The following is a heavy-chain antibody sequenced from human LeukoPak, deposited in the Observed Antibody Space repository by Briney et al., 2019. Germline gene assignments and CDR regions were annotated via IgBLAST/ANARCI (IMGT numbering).Heavy chain of an antibody. CDR2: TDDRGTL. CDR3: ARKIQLWSYWHFDL. J-gene: IGHJ2*01. CDR1: GGSISRDC. D-gene: IGHD5-18*01. Sequence: PSETLSLTCTMSGGSISRDCWSWIRQPPGKGLELIGYTDDRGTLIYNPSLNSRASFSVDTSKNQFSLTLRSVTVADTAVYFCARKIQLWSYWHFDLWGRGTLVTVTS. V-gene: IGHV4-59*08.